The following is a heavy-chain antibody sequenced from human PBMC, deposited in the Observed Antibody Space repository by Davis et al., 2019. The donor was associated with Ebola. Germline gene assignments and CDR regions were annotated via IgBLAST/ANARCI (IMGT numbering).Heavy chain of an antibody. CDR3: ATNRAKKFDN. Sequence: MPSETLSLTCAVSGDSTRSSNWWHWVRQPPGKGLEWIGESSHSGDTKYNPSLKSRVTVSVDESKNQFSLKLDSVTAADTAVYYCATNRAKKFDNWGQGTLVTVSS. CDR2: SSHSGDT. V-gene: IGHV4-4*02. D-gene: IGHD1-14*01. J-gene: IGHJ4*02. CDR1: GDSTRSSNW.